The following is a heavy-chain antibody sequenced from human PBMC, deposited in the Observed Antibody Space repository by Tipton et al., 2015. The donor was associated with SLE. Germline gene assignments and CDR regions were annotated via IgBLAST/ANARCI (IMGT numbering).Heavy chain of an antibody. V-gene: IGHV1-18*01. D-gene: IGHD4-11*01. CDR2: ISAYNGNT. CDR3: ADDVLGTYSDYVRYFQH. Sequence: QLVQSGAEVKKPGASVKVACKASGYTFNSYGISWVRQAPGQGLEWMGWISAYNGNTNYAQKFRGRITMTSDTSISTIYLELIGLRSDDTAVYYCADDVLGTYSDYVRYFQHWGQGTLVTISA. CDR1: GYTFNSYG. J-gene: IGHJ1*01.